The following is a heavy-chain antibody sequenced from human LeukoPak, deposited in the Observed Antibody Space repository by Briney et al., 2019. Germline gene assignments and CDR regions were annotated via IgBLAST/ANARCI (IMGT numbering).Heavy chain of an antibody. V-gene: IGHV1-3*03. J-gene: IGHJ4*02. CDR3: ARATYYYDSSGYHSLSYFDY. CDR2: INVDNGDT. Sequence: GASVKVSCKASGYTFTSYAMHWVRQAPGQRLEWMGWINVDNGDTKYSQEFQARVTISRDTSASTAYMELSSLRSEDMAVYYCARATYYYDSSGYHSLSYFDYWGQGTLVTVSS. CDR1: GYTFTSYA. D-gene: IGHD3-22*01.